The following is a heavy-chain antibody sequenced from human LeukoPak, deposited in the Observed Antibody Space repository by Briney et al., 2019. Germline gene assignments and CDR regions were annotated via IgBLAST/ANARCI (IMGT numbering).Heavy chain of an antibody. CDR3: ARAAKYSPYYFDY. J-gene: IGHJ4*02. CDR1: GYSFTTYD. Sequence: GASVKVSCKASGYSFTTYDFNWVRQATGQGLEWMGWMNPNSARTGYAQKFQGRVTMTWDASINTAYLELNSLTSDDTAIYFCARAAKYSPYYFDYWGRGSLVTVSS. CDR2: MNPNSART. V-gene: IGHV1-8*01. D-gene: IGHD6-6*01.